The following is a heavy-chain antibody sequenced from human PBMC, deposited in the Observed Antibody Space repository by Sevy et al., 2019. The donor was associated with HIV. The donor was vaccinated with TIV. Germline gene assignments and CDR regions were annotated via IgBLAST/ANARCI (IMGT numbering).Heavy chain of an antibody. Sequence: GGSLRLSCTASGFSLGDYCVSWFRQAPGKGLEWVGAVRDRGYGGTTKYAASVKGRFTISRDDSINIPYLQMDSLNTEDTAVYYCTREAVTSVRGIYIVFDLWGQGTLVTVSS. V-gene: IGHV3-49*03. J-gene: IGHJ4*03. CDR2: VRDRGYGGTT. CDR3: TREAVTSVRGIYIVFDL. D-gene: IGHD3-10*01. CDR1: GFSLGDYC.